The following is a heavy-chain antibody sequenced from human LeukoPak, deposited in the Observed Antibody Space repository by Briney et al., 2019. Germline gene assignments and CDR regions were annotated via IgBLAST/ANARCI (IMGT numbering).Heavy chain of an antibody. CDR1: GDSISSGDYY. CDR3: AREGAQDDYGDYGVYFDY. Sequence: SQTLSLTCTVSGDSISSGDYYWSWIRQPAGKGLEWIGRISSSGSTNYNPSLKSRVTISVDTSKNQFSLKLSSVTAADTAVYYCAREGAQDDYGDYGVYFDYWGQGTLVTVSS. D-gene: IGHD4-17*01. CDR2: ISSSGST. V-gene: IGHV4-61*02. J-gene: IGHJ4*02.